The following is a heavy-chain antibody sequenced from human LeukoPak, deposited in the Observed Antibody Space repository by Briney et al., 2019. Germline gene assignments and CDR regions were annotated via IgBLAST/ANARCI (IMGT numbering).Heavy chain of an antibody. CDR1: GGSISSSNW. V-gene: IGHV4-4*02. Sequence: SGTLSLTCAVSGGSISSSNWWSWARQPPGKGLEWIGEIYHRGSTNYNPSLKSRVTISVDKSKNQFSLKLSSVTAADTAVYYCARETTNYYYYYGMDVWGQGTTVTVSS. D-gene: IGHD1-1*01. J-gene: IGHJ6*02. CDR3: ARETTNYYYYYGMDV. CDR2: IYHRGST.